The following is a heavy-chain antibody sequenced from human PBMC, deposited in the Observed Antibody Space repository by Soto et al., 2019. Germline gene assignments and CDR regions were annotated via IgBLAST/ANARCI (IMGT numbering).Heavy chain of an antibody. CDR1: GFTFSSYW. V-gene: IGHV3-74*01. CDR3: ARPYEVGSAGFDY. D-gene: IGHD1-26*01. J-gene: IGHJ4*02. Sequence: EVQLVESGGGVVQPGGSLRLSCAASGFTFSSYWMHWVRQAPGKGLVWVSRINSDGSSTSYADSVKGRFTISRDNAEHTLYLQMHSLRAEDTAVYYWARPYEVGSAGFDYWGQGTLVTVSS. CDR2: INSDGSST.